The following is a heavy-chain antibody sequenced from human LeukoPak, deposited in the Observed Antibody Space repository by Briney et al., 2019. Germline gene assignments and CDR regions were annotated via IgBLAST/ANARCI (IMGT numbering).Heavy chain of an antibody. D-gene: IGHD6-13*01. J-gene: IGHJ3*02. Sequence: PSETLSLTCAVSGVSISSSNWWSWVRQPPGKGLEWIGEIYHSGTTNYNPSLKSRVTISVDTSKNQFSLKLSSVTAADTAVYYCARRTIAALPRRGAFDIWGQGTMVTVSS. CDR3: ARRTIAALPRRGAFDI. CDR2: IYHSGTT. V-gene: IGHV4-4*02. CDR1: GVSISSSNW.